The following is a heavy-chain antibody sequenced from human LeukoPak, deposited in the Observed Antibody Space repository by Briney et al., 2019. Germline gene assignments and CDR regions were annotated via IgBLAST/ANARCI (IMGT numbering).Heavy chain of an antibody. D-gene: IGHD3-16*01. J-gene: IGHJ3*02. CDR3: TRFDYIWEDDGGSYGMDAFDI. V-gene: IGHV4-38-2*01. CDR1: GQSISIGFQ. CDR2: TNQSGTT. Sequence: SETLSLTCDVAGQSISIGFQWGWIRQPPGKGLEWIGNTNQSGTTHYNPSLTSRVAISMDAARNRFSLNLNSVTAADTAVYYCTRFDYIWEDDGGSYGMDAFDIWGQGTIVIVSS.